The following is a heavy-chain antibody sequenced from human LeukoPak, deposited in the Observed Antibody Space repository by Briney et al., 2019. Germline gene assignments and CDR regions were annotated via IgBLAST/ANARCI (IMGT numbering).Heavy chain of an antibody. J-gene: IGHJ4*02. CDR3: ARLHYYDSSGYYYHYFDY. D-gene: IGHD3-22*01. CDR2: IYPGDSGT. V-gene: IGHV5-51*01. Sequence: GESLQISCKASGYNLTNYWIGWVRQMPGKGLEWMGIIYPGDSGTRYSPSFQGQVTISADKSISTAYLQWSSLKASDTAMYYCARLHYYDSSGYYYHYFDYWGQGTLVTVSS. CDR1: GYNLTNYW.